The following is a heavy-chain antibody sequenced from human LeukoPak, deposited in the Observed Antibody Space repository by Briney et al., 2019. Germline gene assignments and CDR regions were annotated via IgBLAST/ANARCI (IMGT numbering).Heavy chain of an antibody. J-gene: IGHJ4*02. Sequence: ASVKVSCKASGYTFTSYGISWVRQAPGQGLEWMGWISGYNGNTKYAQKVQGRVTMTTDTSTSTAYMELRSLRSDDTAVYYCARDLATIVATTSYFDYWGQGTLVTVPS. CDR1: GYTFTSYG. CDR2: ISGYNGNT. V-gene: IGHV1-18*01. D-gene: IGHD5-12*01. CDR3: ARDLATIVATTSYFDY.